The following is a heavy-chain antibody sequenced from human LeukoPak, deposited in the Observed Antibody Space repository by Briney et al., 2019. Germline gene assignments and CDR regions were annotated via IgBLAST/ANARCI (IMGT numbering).Heavy chain of an antibody. V-gene: IGHV3-23*01. J-gene: IGHJ4*02. Sequence: GGSLRLSCAASGFTFSNYAMSWVRQAPGKGLEWVSAISGTSGPTHYADSVKGRFIISRDNSKNTLFLQMNSLRAEDTALYYCAKLSQLLQWFQNWGQGTLVTVSS. D-gene: IGHD3-3*01. CDR2: ISGTSGPT. CDR3: AKLSQLLQWFQN. CDR1: GFTFSNYA.